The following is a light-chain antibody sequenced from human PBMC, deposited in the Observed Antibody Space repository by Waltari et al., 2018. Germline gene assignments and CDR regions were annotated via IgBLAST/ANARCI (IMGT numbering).Light chain of an antibody. Sequence: QSALPQPTSVSGSPGQSITISCPGNNNDIGSYNLVPWYQQHPGKAPKVIIFEVNKRPSGVSNRFSGSKSGNTASLTVSGLHPEDEADYYCCSYAGTPRVVFGGGTKLTVL. CDR1: NNDIGSYNL. V-gene: IGLV2-23*02. J-gene: IGLJ2*01. CDR3: CSYAGTPRVV. CDR2: EVN.